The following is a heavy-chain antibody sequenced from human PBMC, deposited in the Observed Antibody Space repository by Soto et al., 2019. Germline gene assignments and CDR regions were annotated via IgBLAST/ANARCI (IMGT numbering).Heavy chain of an antibody. V-gene: IGHV3-7*01. D-gene: IGHD1-26*01. Sequence: EVQLVESGGGLVQPGGSFRLSCAASGLTCRNCYMSWVRQVQGNGLEWVANVNEDGSEKYYVDSVKGRFTDSRENARKTLYLQMNSLRAEDTAVYYCAKWRGAGSDYWGQGTLVTVSS. CDR1: GLTCRNCY. J-gene: IGHJ4*02. CDR2: VNEDGSEK. CDR3: AKWRGAGSDY.